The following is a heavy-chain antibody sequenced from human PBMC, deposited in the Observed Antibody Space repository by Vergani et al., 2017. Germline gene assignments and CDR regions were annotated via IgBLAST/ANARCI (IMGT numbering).Heavy chain of an antibody. J-gene: IGHJ5*02. D-gene: IGHD5-12*01. CDR1: GFTFNQYG. V-gene: IGHV3-33*01. Sequence: QVQLVESGGGVVQPGRSLRLSCAASGFTFNQYGMHWVRQAPGKGLEWVAVTWYDGNNKQYADSVKGRFTISRDNSKSTMYLQMNSLRAEDTGVYYCARDLRLLYKRFDPWGQGTLVTVSS. CDR2: TWYDGNNK. CDR3: ARDLRLLYKRFDP.